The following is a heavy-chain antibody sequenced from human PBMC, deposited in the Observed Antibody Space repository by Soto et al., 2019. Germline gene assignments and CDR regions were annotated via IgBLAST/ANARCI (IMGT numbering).Heavy chain of an antibody. CDR1: GFTFSSYS. Sequence: GGSLRLSCAASGFTFSSYSMNWVRQAPGKGLEWVSYISSSSSTIYYADSVKGRFTISRDNAKNSLYLQMNSLRAEDTAVYYCARDKWSTVTTRSDYWGQGTLVTVSS. J-gene: IGHJ4*02. CDR2: ISSSSSTI. D-gene: IGHD4-17*01. CDR3: ARDKWSTVTTRSDY. V-gene: IGHV3-48*01.